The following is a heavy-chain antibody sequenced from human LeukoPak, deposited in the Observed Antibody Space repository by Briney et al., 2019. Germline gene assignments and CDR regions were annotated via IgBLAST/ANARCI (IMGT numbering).Heavy chain of an antibody. CDR2: IRYDGSNK. Sequence: GGSLRLSCAASGFTFSSYGMHWVRQAPGKGLEWVALIRYDGSNKYCADSVKGRFTISRDNSKNTLYLQMNSLRAEDTAVYYCAKDARIYYDSSGYYDYWGQGTLVTVSS. CDR3: AKDARIYYDSSGYYDY. V-gene: IGHV3-30*02. D-gene: IGHD3-22*01. CDR1: GFTFSSYG. J-gene: IGHJ4*02.